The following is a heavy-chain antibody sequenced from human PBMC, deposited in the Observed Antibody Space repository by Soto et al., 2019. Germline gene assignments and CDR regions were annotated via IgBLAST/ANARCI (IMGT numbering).Heavy chain of an antibody. CDR2: SYYSGST. CDR3: ARGRIGTYAFDI. D-gene: IGHD1-1*01. Sequence: PSETLSLTCTVSGGSISSYYWSWIRQPPGKGLEWIGYSYYSGSTNYNPSLKSRVTISVDTSKNQFYLKLSSVTAADTAVYYRARGRIGTYAFDIWGQGTMVTVSS. J-gene: IGHJ3*02. CDR1: GGSISSYY. V-gene: IGHV4-59*01.